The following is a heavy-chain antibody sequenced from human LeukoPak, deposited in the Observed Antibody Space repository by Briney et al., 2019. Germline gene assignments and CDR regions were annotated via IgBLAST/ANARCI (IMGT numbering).Heavy chain of an antibody. CDR1: GFTFSGYS. D-gene: IGHD4-17*01. J-gene: IGHJ3*01. CDR2: ISGGSGTI. Sequence: GGSLRLSCAASGFTFSGYSLNWVRQAPGKGLEWVSYISGGSGTIYYADSVKGRFTISRDNSKNTLYLQMNYLRVEDTAVYYCARDPNGDYLGAFDFWGQGTLVTVSS. V-gene: IGHV3-48*01. CDR3: ARDPNGDYLGAFDF.